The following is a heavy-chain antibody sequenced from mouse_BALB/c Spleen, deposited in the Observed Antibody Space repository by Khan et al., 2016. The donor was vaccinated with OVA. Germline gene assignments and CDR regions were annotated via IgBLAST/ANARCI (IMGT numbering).Heavy chain of an antibody. V-gene: IGHV1-85*01. CDR3: ARNDDGGVLDWYFDV. CDR1: GYTFTNYD. J-gene: IGHJ1*01. D-gene: IGHD1-1*01. Sequence: VQLQESGAELVKPGASVKLSCKASGYTFTNYDLNWVRLRPEQGLEWIGWIFPGDGSAKYNEKFKGKATLTTDKSSSTAYLQLSRLTSADSAVFFVARNDDGGVLDWYFDVWGAGTAVTVSS. CDR2: IFPGDGSA.